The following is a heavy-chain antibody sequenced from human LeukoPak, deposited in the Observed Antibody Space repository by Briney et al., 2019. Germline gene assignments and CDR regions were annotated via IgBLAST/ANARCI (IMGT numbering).Heavy chain of an antibody. Sequence: PSETLSLTCTVSGGSISTYSWGWIRQPPGKGLEWIGTIYYSGNTYYSPSLKSRLTISVDTSKNQFSLKLSSVTATDTAVYFCTIALLYSSGNWFDPWGQGTLVTVSS. CDR2: IYYSGNT. CDR1: GGSISTYS. J-gene: IGHJ5*02. V-gene: IGHV4-39*01. CDR3: TIALLYSSGNWFDP. D-gene: IGHD6-25*01.